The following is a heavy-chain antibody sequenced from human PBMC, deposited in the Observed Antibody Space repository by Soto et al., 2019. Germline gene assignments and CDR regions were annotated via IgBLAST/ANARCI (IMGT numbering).Heavy chain of an antibody. V-gene: IGHV1-18*01. CDR1: GYTFTSYG. J-gene: IGHJ6*02. CDR2: ISAYNGNT. Sequence: QVQLVQSGAEVKKPGASVKVSCKASGYTFTSYGISWVRQAPGQGLEWMGWISAYNGNTNYAQKLQGRVTMTTDTSTSTAYMELRSLRSDDTAVYYCERVRIGGYCSSTSCYRALYYYYGMDVWGQGTTVTVSS. CDR3: ERVRIGGYCSSTSCYRALYYYYGMDV. D-gene: IGHD2-2*01.